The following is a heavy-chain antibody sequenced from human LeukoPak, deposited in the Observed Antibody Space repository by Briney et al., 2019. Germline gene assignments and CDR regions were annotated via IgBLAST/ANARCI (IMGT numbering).Heavy chain of an antibody. CDR2: ISYDGSNK. V-gene: IGHV3-30*15. CDR1: GFTFSSYA. J-gene: IGHJ4*02. D-gene: IGHD1-1*01. Sequence: GRSLRLSCAASGFTFSSYAMHWVRQAPGKGLEWVAVISYDGSNKYYADSVRGRFTISRDNSKNTLYLQMSSLRAEDTAVYYCAGATGFDYWGQGTLVTVSS. CDR3: AGATGFDY.